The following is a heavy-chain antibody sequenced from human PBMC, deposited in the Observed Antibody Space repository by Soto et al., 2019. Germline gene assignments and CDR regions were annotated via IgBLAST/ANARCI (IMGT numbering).Heavy chain of an antibody. CDR1: GFTFSSYA. V-gene: IGHV3-30-3*01. CDR2: ISYDGSNK. CDR3: ARDVAGKNYFEP. J-gene: IGHJ5*02. Sequence: HPLGSLRLSCAASGFTFSSYAIHWVLPAPGKGLEWVAVISYDGSNKYYGDSVKGRFTISRDNSKNTLHLQMNSLRVEDTAVYYCARDVAGKNYFEPWGQGTPVTVSS. D-gene: IGHD1-7*01.